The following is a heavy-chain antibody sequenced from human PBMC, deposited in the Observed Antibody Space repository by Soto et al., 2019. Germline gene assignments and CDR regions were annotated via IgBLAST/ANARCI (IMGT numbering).Heavy chain of an antibody. J-gene: IGHJ6*02. CDR1: GDSFNSGSFS. Sequence: QMQLRQSGSGLVEPTQTLSLTCAVSGDSFNSGSFSWSWIRQPPGKGLEWVGTVFHGGATRLNTSLKSRGTMTAPRPTHQFSITMSSVTAADTAVYNSSRAFVGGRGSDPPGYCHGIDLWGQGTAVTVS. V-gene: IGHV4-30-2*01. D-gene: IGHD3-10*01. CDR3: SRAFVGGRGSDPPGYCHGIDL. CDR2: VFHGGAT.